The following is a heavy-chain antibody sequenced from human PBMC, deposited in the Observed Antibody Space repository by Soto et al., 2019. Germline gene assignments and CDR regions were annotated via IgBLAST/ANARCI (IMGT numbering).Heavy chain of an antibody. Sequence: EVQLVESGGGLVQPGRSLRLSCAASGFTFDDYAMHWVRQAPGKGLEWVSGISWNSGSIGYADSVKGRFTISRDNAKNSLYLQMNSLRAEDTALYYCAKAVYCSGGSCSVVDYWGQGTLVTVSS. V-gene: IGHV3-9*01. J-gene: IGHJ4*02. CDR3: AKAVYCSGGSCSVVDY. D-gene: IGHD2-15*01. CDR1: GFTFDDYA. CDR2: ISWNSGSI.